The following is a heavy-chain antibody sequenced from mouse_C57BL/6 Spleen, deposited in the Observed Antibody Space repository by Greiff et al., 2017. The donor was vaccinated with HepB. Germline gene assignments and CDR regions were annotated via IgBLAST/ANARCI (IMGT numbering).Heavy chain of an antibody. V-gene: IGHV5-17*01. D-gene: IGHD2-5*01. J-gene: IGHJ4*01. CDR2: ISSGSSTI. Sequence: EVKLVESGGGLVKPGGSLKLSCAASGFTFSDYGMHWVRQAPEKGLEWVAYISSGSSTIYYADTVKGRFTISRDNAKNTLFLQMTSLRSEDTAMYYCARGSYSNYDYYAMDYWGQGTSVTVSS. CDR1: GFTFSDYG. CDR3: ARGSYSNYDYYAMDY.